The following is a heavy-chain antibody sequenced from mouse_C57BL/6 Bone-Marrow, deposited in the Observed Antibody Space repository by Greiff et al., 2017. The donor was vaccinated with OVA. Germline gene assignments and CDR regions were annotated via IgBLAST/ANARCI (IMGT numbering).Heavy chain of an antibody. CDR1: GFTFSDYG. V-gene: IGHV5-17*01. CDR3: ARPGTTVVATDFDY. J-gene: IGHJ2*01. D-gene: IGHD1-1*01. CDR2: ISSGSSTI. Sequence: DVMLVESGGGLVKPGGSLKLSCAASGFTFSDYGMHWVRQAPEKGLEWVAYISSGSSTIYYADTVKGRFTISRDNAKNTLFLQMTSLRSEDTAMYYCARPGTTVVATDFDYWGQGTTLTVSS.